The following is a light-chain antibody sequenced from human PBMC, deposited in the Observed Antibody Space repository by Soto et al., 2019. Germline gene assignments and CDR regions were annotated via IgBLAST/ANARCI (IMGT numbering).Light chain of an antibody. J-gene: IGKJ3*01. Sequence: DIQLTQSPSSLSASVGDRVTITCQASQDISNYLNWYQQKPGIAPKVLISDAANLEAGVPPRFSGRGSGTEFTLTISGLQPEDLATYYCQQYDNLPLTFGPGTQVEIK. V-gene: IGKV1-33*01. CDR2: DAA. CDR1: QDISNY. CDR3: QQYDNLPLT.